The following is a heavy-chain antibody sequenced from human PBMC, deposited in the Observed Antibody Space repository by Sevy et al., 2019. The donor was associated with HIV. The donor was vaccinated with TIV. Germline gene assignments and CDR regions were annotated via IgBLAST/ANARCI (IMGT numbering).Heavy chain of an antibody. V-gene: IGHV3-11*01. Sequence: GGSLRLSCAASGFTFSDYYMSWIRQAPGKGLEWVSYIGSSGSTIYYADSVKGRFTISRDNAKNSLYLQMNSLRAEDTAVYYCARAKGYYYDSSGYYPLDYWGQGTLVTVSS. D-gene: IGHD3-22*01. CDR3: ARAKGYYYDSSGYYPLDY. J-gene: IGHJ4*02. CDR2: IGSSGSTI. CDR1: GFTFSDYY.